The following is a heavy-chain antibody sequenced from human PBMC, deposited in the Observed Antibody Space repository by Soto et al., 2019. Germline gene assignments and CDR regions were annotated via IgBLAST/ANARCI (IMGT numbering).Heavy chain of an antibody. Sequence: EVQLLESGGGLVQPGGSLRLSCAASGFTFSTYTMAWVRQAPGRGPEWVSGVGQDGAPYYADSVKGRFTISRDNSRGSVNLEMIALRGEDTAVYYCAKDMRPDGVWDFGHWGQGTLVTVSS. CDR1: GFTFSTYT. CDR3: AKDMRPDGVWDFGH. V-gene: IGHV3-23*01. D-gene: IGHD4-17*01. J-gene: IGHJ4*02. CDR2: VGQDGAP.